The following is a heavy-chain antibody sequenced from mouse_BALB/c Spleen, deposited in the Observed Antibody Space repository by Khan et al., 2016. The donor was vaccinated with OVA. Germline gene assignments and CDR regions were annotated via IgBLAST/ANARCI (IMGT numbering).Heavy chain of an antibody. V-gene: IGHV5-6-5*01. CDR1: GFTFSSYA. CDR2: INSGGST. J-gene: IGHJ4*01. Sequence: EVELVEPGGGLVKPGGSLKLSCAASGFTFSSYAVSWIRQTPEKRLEWVASINSGGSTYYPDSVKGRFTISRDDARNILYLQMSSLRSEDMAMYYCTRLVDYWGQGTSVTVSS. CDR3: TRLVDY.